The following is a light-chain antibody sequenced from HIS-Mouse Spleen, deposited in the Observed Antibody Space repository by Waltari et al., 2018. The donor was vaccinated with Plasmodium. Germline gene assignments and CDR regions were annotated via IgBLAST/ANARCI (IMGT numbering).Light chain of an antibody. Sequence: SSELTQDPAVSVALGQTVRITCQGGSLRRYYARWYQQKPGQAPVLVIYGKNNRPSGIPDRFSGSSSGNTASLTITGAQAEDEADYYCNSRDSSGNHLVFGGGTKLTVL. CDR1: SLRRYY. V-gene: IGLV3-19*01. J-gene: IGLJ2*01. CDR3: NSRDSSGNHLV. CDR2: GKN.